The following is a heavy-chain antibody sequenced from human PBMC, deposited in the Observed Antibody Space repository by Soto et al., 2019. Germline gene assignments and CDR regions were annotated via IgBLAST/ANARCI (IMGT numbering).Heavy chain of an antibody. CDR3: ARHAEGGYNYDY. D-gene: IGHD5-12*01. Sequence: QVQLVQSGAEVKKPGASVKVSCKASGYTFTSYAMHWVRQAPGQRLEWMGWINAGNGNTKYSQKFQGRVTITRDTSESTAYMELSSLRSEDTAVYYCARHAEGGYNYDYWWQGTLVTVSS. V-gene: IGHV1-3*01. CDR1: GYTFTSYA. J-gene: IGHJ4*02. CDR2: INAGNGNT.